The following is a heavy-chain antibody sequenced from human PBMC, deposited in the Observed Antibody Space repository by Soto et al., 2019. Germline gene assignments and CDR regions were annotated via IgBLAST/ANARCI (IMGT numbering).Heavy chain of an antibody. J-gene: IGHJ4*02. V-gene: IGHV1-69*01. CDR1: GTTFSTHG. CDR3: ARSGGTYYFDH. CDR2: FVPMFSSS. Sequence: QVQLVQSGAEVRKPVSSVNVSCKASGTTFSTHGIHWVRQAPGQGLEWMGGFVPMFSSSNYAQKFQGRLTIVADESTNSSYMELSSLRADDSAIYYCARSGGTYYFDHWGQGTLVTVSS. D-gene: IGHD1-1*01.